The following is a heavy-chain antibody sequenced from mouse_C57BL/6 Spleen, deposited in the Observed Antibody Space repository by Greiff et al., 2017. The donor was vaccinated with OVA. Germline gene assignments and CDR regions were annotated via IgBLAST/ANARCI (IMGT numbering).Heavy chain of an antibody. V-gene: IGHV5-17*01. CDR1: GFTFSDYG. CDR2: ISSGSSTI. D-gene: IGHD2-4*01. CDR3: ARVGGLRPYWYFGV. J-gene: IGHJ1*03. Sequence: EVMLVESGGGLVKPGGSLKLSCAASGFTFSDYGMHWVRQAPEKGLEWVAYISSGSSTIYYADTVKGRFTISRDNAKNTLFLQMTSLRSEDTAMYYCARVGGLRPYWYFGVWGTGTTVTVSS.